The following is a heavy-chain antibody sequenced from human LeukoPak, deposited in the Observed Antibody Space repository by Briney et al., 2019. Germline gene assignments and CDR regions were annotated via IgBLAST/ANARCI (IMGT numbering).Heavy chain of an antibody. V-gene: IGHV3-7*01. CDR2: IKQDGTEK. Sequence: GGSLRLSCAASGITVSTNYMTWVRQAPEKGLEWVANIKQDGTEKYYVESVKGRCTISRDNAKSSLYLQMYSLRAEDAAVYYCARAAFDWLFYFDYWGQGALVTVSS. J-gene: IGHJ4*02. CDR3: ARAAFDWLFYFDY. D-gene: IGHD3-9*01. CDR1: GITVSTNY.